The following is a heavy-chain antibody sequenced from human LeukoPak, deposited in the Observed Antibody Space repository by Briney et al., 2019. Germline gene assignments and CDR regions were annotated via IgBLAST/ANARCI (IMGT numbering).Heavy chain of an antibody. CDR2: IIPILGIA. Sequence: SVKVSCTASGGTFSSYTISWVRQAPGQGLEWMGRIIPILGIANYAQKFQGRVTITADKSTSTAYMELSSLRSEDTAVYYCASRSTPGYCSSTSCYRSWFDPWGQGTLVTVSS. J-gene: IGHJ5*02. CDR3: ASRSTPGYCSSTSCYRSWFDP. V-gene: IGHV1-69*02. D-gene: IGHD2-2*01. CDR1: GGTFSSYT.